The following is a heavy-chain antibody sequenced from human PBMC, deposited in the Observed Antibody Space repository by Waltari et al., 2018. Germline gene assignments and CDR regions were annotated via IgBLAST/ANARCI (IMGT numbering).Heavy chain of an antibody. D-gene: IGHD3-22*01. J-gene: IGHJ6*02. V-gene: IGHV1-69*02. Sequence: QVQLVQSGAEAKKPGSSVKVSCKASGDTFSSYTITWVRQAPGQGLEWMGRIIPILGIANFAQKFQGRVTITADKSTSTAYMELSSLRSEDTAVYYCARAPDYDSSGYYGYYGMDVWGQGTTVTVSS. CDR2: IIPILGIA. CDR3: ARAPDYDSSGYYGYYGMDV. CDR1: GDTFSSYT.